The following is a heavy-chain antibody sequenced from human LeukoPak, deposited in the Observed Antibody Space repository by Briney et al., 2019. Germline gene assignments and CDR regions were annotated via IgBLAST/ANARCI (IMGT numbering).Heavy chain of an antibody. Sequence: GGSLRLSCAASGFTFSNYWMTWVRQAPGKGLEWVGNIKQDGSEKYYVDSVKGRFTISRDNAKDSLYLQMNSLRAEDTAVYYCARDFRFLDDYWGQGTLVTVSS. CDR3: ARDFRFLDDY. D-gene: IGHD3-3*01. CDR1: GFTFSNYW. CDR2: IKQDGSEK. V-gene: IGHV3-7*01. J-gene: IGHJ4*02.